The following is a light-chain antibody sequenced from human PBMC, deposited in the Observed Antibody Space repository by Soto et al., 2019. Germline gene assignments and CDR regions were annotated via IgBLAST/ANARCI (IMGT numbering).Light chain of an antibody. Sequence: AIQMNQSPSSLSASVGDRVTITCRASKGIRNDLGWYQQKPGKAPKLLMYAASSLQSGVPSRFSGSGSGTDFTLTSSSLQPEDFATYYCLQDYNYPLTFGGGTKVEIK. CDR3: LQDYNYPLT. CDR2: AAS. CDR1: KGIRND. V-gene: IGKV1-6*01. J-gene: IGKJ4*01.